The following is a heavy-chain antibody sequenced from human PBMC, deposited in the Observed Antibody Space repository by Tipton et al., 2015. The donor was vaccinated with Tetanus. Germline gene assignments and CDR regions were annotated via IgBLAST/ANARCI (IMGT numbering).Heavy chain of an antibody. CDR3: ARTCSGGSCPDY. CDR1: GITFDGYG. D-gene: IGHD2-15*01. J-gene: IGHJ4*02. Sequence: SLRLSCAVSGITFDGYGIHWVRQTPGKGLEWISSISNSGSLKHYPDSLRGRFTISRDNAKKSLYLQVNSLRAEDTAVYYCARTCSGGSCPDYWGQGTLVTVSS. CDR2: ISNSGSLK. V-gene: IGHV3-11*01.